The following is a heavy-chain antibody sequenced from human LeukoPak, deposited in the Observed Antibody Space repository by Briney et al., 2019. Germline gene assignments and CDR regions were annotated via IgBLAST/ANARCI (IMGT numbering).Heavy chain of an antibody. J-gene: IGHJ4*02. D-gene: IGHD6-25*01. CDR2: ISGSGGST. Sequence: PGGSLRLSCAASGFTFSSYAMSWVRQAPGKGLEWVSAISGSGGSTYYADSVKGRFTISRDNSKNTLYLQMNSLRAEDTAVYYCATHGIAAIAYFDYWGQGTLVTVSS. CDR1: GFTFSSYA. V-gene: IGHV3-23*01. CDR3: ATHGIAAIAYFDY.